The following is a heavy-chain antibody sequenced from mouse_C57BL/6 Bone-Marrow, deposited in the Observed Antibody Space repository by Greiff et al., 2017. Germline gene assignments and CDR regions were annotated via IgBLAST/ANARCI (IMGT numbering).Heavy chain of an antibody. Sequence: QVQLQQPGAELVKPGASVKLSCKASGYTFTSYWMQWVKQRPGQGLEWIGEIDPSDSYTNYNQKFKGKATLIVDTSSRTAYMQLSSLTSEDSAEYYCAREAYGSTVDVWGTGTTVTVSS. CDR1: GYTFTSYW. D-gene: IGHD1-1*01. V-gene: IGHV1-50*01. J-gene: IGHJ1*03. CDR3: AREAYGSTVDV. CDR2: IDPSDSYT.